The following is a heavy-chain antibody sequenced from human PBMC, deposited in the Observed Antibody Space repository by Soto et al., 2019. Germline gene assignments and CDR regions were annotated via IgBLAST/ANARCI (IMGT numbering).Heavy chain of an antibody. CDR2: INHSGST. Sequence: SETLSLTCAVYGGSFSGYYWSWIRQPPGKGLEWIGEINHSGSTNYNPSLKSRVTISVDTSRNQFSLKLSSVTAADTAVYYCARGKYLTNYYYYYGMDVWGQGTTVTVSS. V-gene: IGHV4-34*01. J-gene: IGHJ6*02. CDR3: ARGKYLTNYYYYYGMDV. CDR1: GGSFSGYY. D-gene: IGHD2-8*01.